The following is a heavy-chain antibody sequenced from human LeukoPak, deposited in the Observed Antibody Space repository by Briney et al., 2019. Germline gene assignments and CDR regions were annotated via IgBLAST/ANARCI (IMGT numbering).Heavy chain of an antibody. D-gene: IGHD2-15*01. CDR2: INPNSGGT. Sequence: ASVKVSCKASGYTFTGYYMHWVRQAPGQGLEWMGWINPNSGGTNYAQKFQGRVTMTRDTSISIVYMEVSRLRSDDTAVYYRAREDIAEAIGGPENWFDPWGQGTLVTVSS. CDR1: GYTFTGYY. J-gene: IGHJ5*02. V-gene: IGHV1-2*02. CDR3: AREDIAEAIGGPENWFDP.